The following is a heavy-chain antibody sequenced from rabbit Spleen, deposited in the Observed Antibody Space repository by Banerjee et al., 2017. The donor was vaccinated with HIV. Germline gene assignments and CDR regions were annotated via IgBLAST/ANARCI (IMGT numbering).Heavy chain of an antibody. V-gene: IGHV1S45*01. D-gene: IGHD1-1*01. CDR2: IYTGNRKT. CDR1: GFSFSDRDV. CDR3: ARDLVAVIGWNFNL. Sequence: QEQLVESGGGLVKPEGSLTLTCKASGFSFSDRDVMCWVRQAPGKGLEWIGCIYTGNRKTYYAGWAKGRFTISKASSTTVTLQMTSLTAADTATYFCARDLVAVIGWNFNLWGPGTLVTVS. J-gene: IGHJ4*01.